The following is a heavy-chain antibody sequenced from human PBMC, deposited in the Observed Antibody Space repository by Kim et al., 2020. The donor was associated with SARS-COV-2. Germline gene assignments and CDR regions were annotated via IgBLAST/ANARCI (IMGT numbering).Heavy chain of an antibody. Sequence: GGSLRLSCAASGFTFSSYGMHWVRQAPGKGLEWVAVISYDGSNKYYADSVKGRFTISRDNSKNTLYLQMNSLRAEDTAVYYCAKTGPAAGTGLYFDYWGQGTLVTVSS. CDR2: ISYDGSNK. V-gene: IGHV3-30*18. D-gene: IGHD6-13*01. J-gene: IGHJ4*02. CDR1: GFTFSSYG. CDR3: AKTGPAAGTGLYFDY.